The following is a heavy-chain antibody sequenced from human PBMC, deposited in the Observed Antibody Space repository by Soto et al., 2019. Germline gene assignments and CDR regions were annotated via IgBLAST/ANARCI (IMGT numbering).Heavy chain of an antibody. J-gene: IGHJ5*02. V-gene: IGHV3-30*18. CDR2: ISYDGSNK. CDR3: AKDASPFITGSGSYPESWFDP. Sequence: QVQLVESGGGVVQPGRSLRLSCAASGFTFSSYGMHWVRQAPGKGLEWVAVISYDGSNKYYADSVKGRFTISSDNSKNTLYLQMNSLRAEDTAVYYCAKDASPFITGSGSYPESWFDPWGQGTLVTVSS. D-gene: IGHD3-10*01. CDR1: GFTFSSYG.